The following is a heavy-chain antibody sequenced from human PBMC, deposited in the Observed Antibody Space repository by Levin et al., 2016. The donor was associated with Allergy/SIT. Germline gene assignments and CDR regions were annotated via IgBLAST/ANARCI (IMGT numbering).Heavy chain of an antibody. Sequence: GGSLRLSCAASGFTFSSYSMNWVRQAPGKGLEWVSYISSSSSTIYYADSVKGRFTISRDNAKNSLYLQMNSLRAEDTAVYYCARGTGYSSGWRPHYYYYGMDVWGQGTTVTVSS. CDR1: GFTFSSYS. J-gene: IGHJ6*02. CDR2: ISSSSSTI. D-gene: IGHD6-19*01. V-gene: IGHV3-48*01. CDR3: ARGTGYSSGWRPHYYYYGMDV.